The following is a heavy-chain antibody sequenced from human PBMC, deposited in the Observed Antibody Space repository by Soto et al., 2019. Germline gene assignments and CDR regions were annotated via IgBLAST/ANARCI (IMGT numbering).Heavy chain of an antibody. Sequence: DVQLVESGGGLVQPGRSLRLSCAASGFTFDDYAMHWVRQAPGKGLEWVSGISWNSGSIGYADSVKGRFTISRDNAKNSLYLQMNSLRAEDTALYYCAKDMEGFGELFSDYWGQGTLVTVSS. V-gene: IGHV3-9*01. J-gene: IGHJ4*02. CDR2: ISWNSGSI. CDR3: AKDMEGFGELFSDY. CDR1: GFTFDDYA. D-gene: IGHD3-10*01.